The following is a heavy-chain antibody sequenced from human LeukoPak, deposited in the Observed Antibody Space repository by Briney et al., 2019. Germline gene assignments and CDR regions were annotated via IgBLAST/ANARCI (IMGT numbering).Heavy chain of an antibody. J-gene: IGHJ4*02. V-gene: IGHV4-34*01. Sequence: TSETLSLTCAVYSGSFSGYYYNWIRQPPGKGLEWIGEINHSGSTNYNPSLKSRVTISVDTSKNQFSLKLSSVTAADTAVYFCARRSSYSSSSGVGYWGQGTLVTVSS. CDR3: ARRSSYSSSSGVGY. CDR1: SGSFSGYY. D-gene: IGHD6-6*01. CDR2: INHSGST.